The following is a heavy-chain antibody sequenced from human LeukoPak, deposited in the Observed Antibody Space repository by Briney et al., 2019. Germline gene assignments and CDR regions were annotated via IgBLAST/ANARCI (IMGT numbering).Heavy chain of an antibody. Sequence: ASVKVSCKASGGTFSSYAISWVRQAPGQGLEWMGGIIPIFGTANYAQKFQGRVTITADESTSTAYMELSSLRSEDTAVYYCAREGYYDSSGYRPYYYYGMDVWGQGTTVTVSS. CDR1: GGTFSSYA. D-gene: IGHD3-22*01. CDR2: IIPIFGTA. J-gene: IGHJ6*02. V-gene: IGHV1-69*01. CDR3: AREGYYDSSGYRPYYYYGMDV.